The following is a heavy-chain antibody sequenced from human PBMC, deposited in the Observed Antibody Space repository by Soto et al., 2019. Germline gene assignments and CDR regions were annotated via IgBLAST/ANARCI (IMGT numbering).Heavy chain of an antibody. D-gene: IGHD3-16*02. CDR3: ARVREHLGELSLEYYFDY. CDR2: IIPILGIA. Sequence: SVKVSCKASGGTFSSYTISWVRQAPGQGLEWMGRIIPILGIANYAQRFQGRVTITADKSTSTAYMELSSLRSEDTAVYYCARVREHLGELSLEYYFDYWGQGTLVTVSS. J-gene: IGHJ4*02. CDR1: GGTFSSYT. V-gene: IGHV1-69*02.